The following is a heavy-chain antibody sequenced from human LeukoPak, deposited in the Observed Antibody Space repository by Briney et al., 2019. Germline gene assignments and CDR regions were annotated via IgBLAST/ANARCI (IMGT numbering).Heavy chain of an antibody. V-gene: IGHV4-31*03. CDR1: GGSISSGFYY. D-gene: IGHD1-26*01. CDR3: ARDGKGSGFVP. J-gene: IGHJ5*02. CDR2: IFYSGST. Sequence: SQTLSLTCTVSGGSISSGFYYWRWIRQHPGKGLEWLGYIFYSGSTYYNPSLKSRFTISVDTSKNQFSLKLSSVTAADTAVYYCARDGKGSGFVPWGQGTLVTVSS.